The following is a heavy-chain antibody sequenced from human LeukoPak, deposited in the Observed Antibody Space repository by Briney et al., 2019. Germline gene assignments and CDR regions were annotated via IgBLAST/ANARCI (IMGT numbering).Heavy chain of an antibody. CDR1: GGSISSGSYY. CDR3: ARDIAQWVRLFDY. CDR2: IYTSGST. Sequence: SQTLSLTCTVSGGSISSGSYYWSWIRQPAGKGLEWIGRIYTSGSTNYNPSLKSRVTISVDTSKNQFSLKLSSVTAADTAVYYCARDIAQWVRLFDYWGQGTLVTVSS. J-gene: IGHJ4*02. V-gene: IGHV4-61*02. D-gene: IGHD5-12*01.